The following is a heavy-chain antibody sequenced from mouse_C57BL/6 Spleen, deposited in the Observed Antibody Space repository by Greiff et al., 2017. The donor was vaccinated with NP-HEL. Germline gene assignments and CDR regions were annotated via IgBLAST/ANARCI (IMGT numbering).Heavy chain of an antibody. CDR3: ARKDSSGYRAMDY. CDR1: GFTFSSYG. V-gene: IGHV5-6*01. CDR2: ISSGGSYT. Sequence: VQLKESGGDLVKPGGSLKLSCAASGFTFSSYGMSWVRQTPDKRLEWVATISSGGSYTYYPDSVKGRFTISRDNAKNTLYLQMSSLKSEDTAMYYCARKDSSGYRAMDYWGQGTSVTVSS. J-gene: IGHJ4*01. D-gene: IGHD3-2*02.